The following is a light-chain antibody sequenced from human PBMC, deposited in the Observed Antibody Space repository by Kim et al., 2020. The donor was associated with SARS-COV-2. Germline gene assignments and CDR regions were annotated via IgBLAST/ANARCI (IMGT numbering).Light chain of an antibody. CDR2: LNSDGSH. V-gene: IGLV4-69*01. Sequence: QLVLTQSPSASASLGASVKLTCTLSSGHSTYAIAWHQQQPEKGPRYLMKLNSDGSHNKGDGIPDRFSGCSSGAERYLIISSLQSEDEADYYCQTWGTGIRVFGGGTQLTVL. CDR3: QTWGTGIRV. CDR1: SGHSTYA. J-gene: IGLJ2*01.